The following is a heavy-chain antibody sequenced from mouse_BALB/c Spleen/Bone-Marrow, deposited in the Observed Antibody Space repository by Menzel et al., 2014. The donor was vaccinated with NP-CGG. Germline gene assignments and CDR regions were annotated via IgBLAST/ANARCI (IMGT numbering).Heavy chain of an antibody. V-gene: IGHV14-3*02. D-gene: IGHD2-1*01. CDR3: ARYGNGLMDY. Sequence: EVQGVESGAELVKPGASVKLSCTASGFNIKDTYMHWVKQRPEQGLEWIGRIDTANGNTKYDPKFQGKATITADTSSNTAYLQLSSLTSEDTAVYYCARYGNGLMDYWGQGTSVTVSP. CDR1: GFNIKDTY. J-gene: IGHJ4*01. CDR2: IDTANGNT.